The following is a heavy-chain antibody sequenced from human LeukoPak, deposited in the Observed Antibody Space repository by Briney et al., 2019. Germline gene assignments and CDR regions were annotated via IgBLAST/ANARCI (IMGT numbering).Heavy chain of an antibody. D-gene: IGHD2-2*01. CDR2: ISYDGSNK. CDR3: ARTPSRRIVVPAAMDY. V-gene: IGHV3-30*04. J-gene: IGHJ4*02. Sequence: GRSLRLSCAASGCTFSGYAMHWVRQAPGKGLEWVAVISYDGSNKYYADSVKGRFTISRDNSKNTLYLQMNSLRAEDTAVYYCARTPSRRIVVPAAMDYWGQGTLVTVSS. CDR1: GCTFSGYA.